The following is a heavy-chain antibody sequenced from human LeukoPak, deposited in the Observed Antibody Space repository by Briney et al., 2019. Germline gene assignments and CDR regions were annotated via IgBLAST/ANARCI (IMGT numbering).Heavy chain of an antibody. J-gene: IGHJ6*03. D-gene: IGHD1-1*01. CDR3: ARGPPRGKYYYMDV. V-gene: IGHV3-13*01. CDR2: IGTASDT. Sequence: GGSLRLSCAASGFTFSSFDMHWVRQPTGQGLEWVSTIGTASDTYYPGSVDGRFTLSRDNAKNSLYLQMNSLTAGDTAVYYCARGPPRGKYYYMDVWGKGTTVTVSS. CDR1: GFTFSSFD.